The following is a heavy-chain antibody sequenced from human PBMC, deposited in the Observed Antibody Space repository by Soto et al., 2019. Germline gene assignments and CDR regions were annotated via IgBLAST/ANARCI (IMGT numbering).Heavy chain of an antibody. CDR1: GLTVTNVW. D-gene: IGHD5-18*01. CDR3: SHGYAQYFEA. V-gene: IGHV3-15*07. CDR2: IKSTTDGGTT. J-gene: IGHJ4*02. Sequence: GGSLRRSCAVSGLTVTNVWMNWVRQAPGKGLEWVGRIKSTTDGGTTDYAAPVKGRFSISRNDSRNTLFLQMNSLKTEDTAVYYCSHGYAQYFEAWGQGTLVSVSS.